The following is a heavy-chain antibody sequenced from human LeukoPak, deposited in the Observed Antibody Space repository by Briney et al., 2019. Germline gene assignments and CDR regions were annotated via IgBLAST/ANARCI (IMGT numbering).Heavy chain of an antibody. J-gene: IGHJ4*02. CDR3: ARSQSQSGNYRYYFAY. CDR1: GFSVGSAGYY. V-gene: IGHV4-61*08. D-gene: IGHD1-26*01. CDR2: TYYSGNS. Sequence: PSETLSLTCAVSGFSVGSAGYYWTWIRPPPGQGLVWIGYTYYSGNSNYNPFLKSRVTIWLNALNNLFPLKLISVTAADTAVYYCARSQSQSGNYRYYFAYWGQGTLVTVSS.